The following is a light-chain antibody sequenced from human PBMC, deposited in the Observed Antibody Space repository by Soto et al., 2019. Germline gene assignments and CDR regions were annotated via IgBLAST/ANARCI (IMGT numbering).Light chain of an antibody. CDR1: GSDVGGYNY. CDR3: CSYAGSYIYV. J-gene: IGLJ1*01. CDR2: DVT. Sequence: QSALTQPRSVSGSPGQSVAISCTGTGSDVGGYNYVSWYQQYPDKAPKVIIYDVTKRPAGVPDRFSGSKSGNTASLTISGLQTDDEADYYCCSYAGSYIYVFGTGTKLTVL. V-gene: IGLV2-11*01.